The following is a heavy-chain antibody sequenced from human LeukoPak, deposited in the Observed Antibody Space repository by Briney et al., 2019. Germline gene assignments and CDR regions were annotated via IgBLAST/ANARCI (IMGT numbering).Heavy chain of an antibody. Sequence: GGSLRLSCAGSGFTFGSYWMHWVRQAPGKGPVWVSRINSDGRSTTHADAVKGRFTISRDNAKGTLYLQMDSLTGEDSGVYYCARDVDFDYWGQGTLVTVSS. CDR3: ARDVDFDY. CDR2: INSDGRST. J-gene: IGHJ4*02. V-gene: IGHV3-74*01. CDR1: GFTFGSYW.